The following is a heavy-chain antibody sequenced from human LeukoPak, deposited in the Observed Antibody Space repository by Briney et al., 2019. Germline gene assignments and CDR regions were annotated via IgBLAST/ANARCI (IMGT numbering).Heavy chain of an antibody. J-gene: IGHJ4*02. D-gene: IGHD3-9*01. CDR1: GFTFINYA. Sequence: GGSLRLSCAASGFTFINYAMTWVRQAPGKGLEWVGRIRSRGSGYATEYAAPVKGRFTISRDDSKNTAYLQMNSLKTEDTAVYYCWSVMVLTGDFDHWGQGTLVTVSS. CDR2: IRSRGSGYAT. CDR3: WSVMVLTGDFDH. V-gene: IGHV3-73*01.